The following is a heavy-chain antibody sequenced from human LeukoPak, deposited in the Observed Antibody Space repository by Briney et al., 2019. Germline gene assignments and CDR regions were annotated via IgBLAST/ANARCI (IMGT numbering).Heavy chain of an antibody. Sequence: SETLSLTCAVSGGSISSGGYSWSWIRQLPGKGLEWIGYIYHSGSTYYSPSLKSRVTISVDRSKNQFSLKLSSVTAADTAVYYCARHSRTPGIAVAGRLDWGQGTLVTVSS. V-gene: IGHV4-30-2*01. CDR3: ARHSRTPGIAVAGRLD. CDR1: GGSISSGGYS. D-gene: IGHD6-19*01. J-gene: IGHJ4*02. CDR2: IYHSGST.